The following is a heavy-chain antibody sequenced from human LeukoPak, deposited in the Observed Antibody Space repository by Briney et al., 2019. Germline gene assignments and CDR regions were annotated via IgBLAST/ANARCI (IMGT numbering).Heavy chain of an antibody. CDR2: IIPILGTA. D-gene: IGHD2-8*01. CDR3: ARGAVYRHQPPYYYYGMDV. CDR1: GGTFSSYA. V-gene: IGHV1-69*01. J-gene: IGHJ6*02. Sequence: GASVKVSCKASGGTFSSYAISWVRQAPGQGLEWMGGIIPILGTANYAQKFQGRVTITADESTSTAYMELSSLRSEDTAVYYCARGAVYRHQPPYYYYGMDVWGQGTTVTVSS.